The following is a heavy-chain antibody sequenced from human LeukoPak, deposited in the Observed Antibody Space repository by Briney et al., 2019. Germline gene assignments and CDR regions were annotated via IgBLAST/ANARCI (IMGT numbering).Heavy chain of an antibody. D-gene: IGHD3-22*01. CDR3: ARVYYYESRALGYFDL. Sequence: PSETLSLTCTVSGGSISSSSYYWGWIRQPPGKGLEWFASIYYSGSAYYNPSLNSRLTISVDTSKNQFSLHLSSVTAADTAVYHCARVYYYESRALGYFDLWGRGTLVTVSS. CDR2: IYYSGSA. J-gene: IGHJ2*01. CDR1: GGSISSSSYY. V-gene: IGHV4-39*01.